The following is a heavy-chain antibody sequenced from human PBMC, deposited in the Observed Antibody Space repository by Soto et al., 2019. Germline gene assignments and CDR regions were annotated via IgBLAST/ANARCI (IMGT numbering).Heavy chain of an antibody. V-gene: IGHV1-2*04. CDR1: GYTFTGYY. CDR2: INPNSGGT. J-gene: IGHJ3*02. Sequence: QVQLVQSGAEVKKPGASVKVSCKASGYTFTGYYMHWVRQAPGQGLEWMGWINPNSGGTNYAQKFQGWVTMTRDTSISTAYRELSRLRSDDTAVYYCARDGGATVTTSAFDIWGQGTMVTVSS. CDR3: ARDGGATVTTSAFDI. D-gene: IGHD4-17*01.